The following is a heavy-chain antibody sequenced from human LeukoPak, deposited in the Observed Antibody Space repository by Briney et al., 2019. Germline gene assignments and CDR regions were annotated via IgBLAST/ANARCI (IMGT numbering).Heavy chain of an antibody. J-gene: IGHJ6*02. CDR3: ARNRDGYGMDV. Sequence: ASVKVSCKASGYTFTGYYMHWVRQAPGQGLEWMGRIIPIFGIANYAQKFQGRVTITADKSTSTAYMELSSLRSEDTAVYYCARNRDGYGMDVWGQGTTVTVSS. CDR2: IIPIFGIA. V-gene: IGHV1-69*02. D-gene: IGHD3-10*01. CDR1: GYTFTGYY.